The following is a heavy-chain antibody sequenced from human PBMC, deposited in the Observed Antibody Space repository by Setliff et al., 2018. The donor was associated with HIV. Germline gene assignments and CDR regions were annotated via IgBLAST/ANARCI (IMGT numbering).Heavy chain of an antibody. CDR1: GGSISSGAYY. Sequence: KTSETLSLTCSVSGGSISSGAYYINWVRQAPGKGLEWIGSIFYSGSTYYNPSLKSRVTISVDTSKNQFSLNLKSVTAADTAVYYCARSRVWADAGRYFDSWGQGTLVTVSS. V-gene: IGHV4-39*07. D-gene: IGHD7-27*01. CDR2: IFYSGST. CDR3: ARSRVWADAGRYFDS. J-gene: IGHJ4*02.